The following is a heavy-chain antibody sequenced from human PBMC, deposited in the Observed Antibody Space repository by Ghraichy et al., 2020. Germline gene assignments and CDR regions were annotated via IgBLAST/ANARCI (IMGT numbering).Heavy chain of an antibody. D-gene: IGHD2-15*01. CDR3: ARFFSVVDRRYFDY. CDR1: GGSISSAGSY. J-gene: IGHJ4*02. CDR2: IDYSAIT. V-gene: IGHV4-31*03. Sequence: SETLSLTCTVSGGSISSAGSYWSWIRQPPGRGLEWIGFIDYSAITNYNPSLRNWLTILRDTSKNQFSLRVTSVTAADTAVYFCARFFSVVDRRYFDYWGQGNLVTVSS.